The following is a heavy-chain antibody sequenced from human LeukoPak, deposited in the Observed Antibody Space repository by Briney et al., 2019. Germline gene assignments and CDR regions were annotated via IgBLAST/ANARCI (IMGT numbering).Heavy chain of an antibody. V-gene: IGHV3-33*01. CDR3: ARDRGMVRGVRFYYYYGMDV. CDR2: IWYDGSNK. CDR1: GFTFSSYG. Sequence: GGSLRLSCAPSGFTFSSYGMHWVRQAPGKGLEWVAVIWYDGSNKYYADSVKGRFTISRDNSKNTLYLQMNSLRAEDTAVYYCARDRGMVRGVRFYYYYGMDVWGKGTTVTVSS. D-gene: IGHD3-10*01. J-gene: IGHJ6*04.